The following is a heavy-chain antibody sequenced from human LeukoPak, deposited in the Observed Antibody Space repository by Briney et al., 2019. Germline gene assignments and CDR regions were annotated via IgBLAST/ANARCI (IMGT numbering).Heavy chain of an antibody. J-gene: IGHJ6*03. V-gene: IGHV3-30*02. Sequence: GGSLRLSCAASGFTFSSYGMHWVRQAPGKGLEWVAFIRFDGSNKYYADSVKGRFTISRDNSKNTLYLQMNSLRAEDTAVYHCARRNRHMTTVKGLRYYYYYYMDVWGKGTTVTISS. CDR3: ARRNRHMTTVKGLRYYYYYYMDV. CDR2: IRFDGSNK. CDR1: GFTFSSYG. D-gene: IGHD4-17*01.